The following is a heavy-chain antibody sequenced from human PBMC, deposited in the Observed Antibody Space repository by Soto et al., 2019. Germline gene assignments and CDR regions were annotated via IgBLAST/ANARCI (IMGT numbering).Heavy chain of an antibody. CDR2: ISGSGGST. V-gene: IGHV3-23*01. D-gene: IGHD3-10*01. CDR3: AKDAGGLLWFGEFPYYFDY. J-gene: IGHJ4*02. CDR1: GFTFSSYA. Sequence: GGSLRLSCAASGFTFSSYAMSWVRQAPGKGLEWVSAISGSGGSTYYEDSVKGRFTISRDNSKNTLYLQMNSLRAEDTAVYYCAKDAGGLLWFGEFPYYFDYWGQGTLVTVSS.